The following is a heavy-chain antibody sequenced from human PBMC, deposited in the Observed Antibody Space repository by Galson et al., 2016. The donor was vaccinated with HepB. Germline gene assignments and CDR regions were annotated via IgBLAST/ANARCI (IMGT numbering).Heavy chain of an antibody. J-gene: IGHJ6*02. CDR2: ISAYNGNT. CDR3: ARGRDCYYIYYYYYGMDF. Sequence: SVKVSCKASGYTFTSYGISWVRQAPGQGLEWMGWISAYNGNTNYAQKLQGRVTMTTDTSTSTTYMEMRSLRSDDTAVYYCARGRDCYYIYYYYYGMDFWGQGTTVTVSS. V-gene: IGHV1-18*01. CDR1: GYTFTSYG. D-gene: IGHD5-24*01.